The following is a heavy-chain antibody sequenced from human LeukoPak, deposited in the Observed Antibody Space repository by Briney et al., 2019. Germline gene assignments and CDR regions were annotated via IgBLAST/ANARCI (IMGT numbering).Heavy chain of an antibody. D-gene: IGHD1-26*01. CDR1: GFTFSAYA. Sequence: GGSLRLSCSASGFTFSAYAMHWVRQAPGKGLEYVSAISPNGGSTYYADSVKGRFTISRDNAKNTLYLQMNSLRAEDTAVYYCARRKVGATRFDAFDIWGQGTMVTVSS. J-gene: IGHJ3*02. CDR3: ARRKVGATRFDAFDI. V-gene: IGHV3-64*04. CDR2: ISPNGGST.